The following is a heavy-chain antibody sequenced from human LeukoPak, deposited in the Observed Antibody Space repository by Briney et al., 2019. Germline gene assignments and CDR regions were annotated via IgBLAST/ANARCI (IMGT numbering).Heavy chain of an antibody. CDR3: ARVREYSSSRWFDP. CDR1: GFTFDDYG. V-gene: IGHV3-20*01. Sequence: GGSLRLPCAASGFTFDDYGMSWVRQAPGKGLEWVSGINWNGGSTGYADSVKGRFTISRDNAKNSLYLQMNSLRAEDTALYHCARVREYSSSRWFDPWGQGTLVTVSS. CDR2: INWNGGST. J-gene: IGHJ5*02. D-gene: IGHD6-6*01.